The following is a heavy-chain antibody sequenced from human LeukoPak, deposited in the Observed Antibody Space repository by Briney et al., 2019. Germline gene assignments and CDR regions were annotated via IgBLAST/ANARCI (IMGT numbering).Heavy chain of an antibody. J-gene: IGHJ4*02. D-gene: IGHD5-18*01. CDR2: IIPILGIA. Sequence: SVKVSCKASGGTFSSYAISWVRQAPGQGLEWMGRIIPILGIANYAQKFQGRVTITADKSTSTAYMELSSLRSEDTAAYYCARETKLRGYSYGRSDYWGQGTLVTVSS. V-gene: IGHV1-69*04. CDR1: GGTFSSYA. CDR3: ARETKLRGYSYGRSDY.